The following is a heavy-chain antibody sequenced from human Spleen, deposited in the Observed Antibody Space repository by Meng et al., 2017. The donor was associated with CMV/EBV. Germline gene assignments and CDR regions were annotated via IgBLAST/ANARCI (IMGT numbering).Heavy chain of an antibody. V-gene: IGHV2-5*02. CDR2: IYWDDDK. CDR1: GFSLSTSGVG. J-gene: IGHJ4*02. D-gene: IGHD4-11*01. CDR3: AHSLYSNVLFDF. Sequence: QITLKESGPTLVKPTQTLTLTCTFSGFSLSTSGVGVDWIRQPPGKALEWLALIYWDDDKRYSPSLKSRLTITKDTSKNQVVLTVTNMDPVDTATYYCAHSLYSNVLFDFWGQGTLVTVSS.